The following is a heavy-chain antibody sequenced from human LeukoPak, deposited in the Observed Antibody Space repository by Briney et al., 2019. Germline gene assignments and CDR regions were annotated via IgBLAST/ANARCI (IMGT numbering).Heavy chain of an antibody. D-gene: IGHD2-15*01. V-gene: IGHV4-39*01. CDR3: ARHTQVAASSFDY. CDR2: IDNSGNT. J-gene: IGHJ4*02. Sequence: SETLSLTCTVSGGSISNSGYLWEWIRQSPGKGLEWIASIDNSGNTYHNPSLGSRVTISVDTSKNQFSLKLSSVTAADTAVYYCARHTQVAASSFDYWGRGTLVTVSS. CDR1: GGSISNSGYL.